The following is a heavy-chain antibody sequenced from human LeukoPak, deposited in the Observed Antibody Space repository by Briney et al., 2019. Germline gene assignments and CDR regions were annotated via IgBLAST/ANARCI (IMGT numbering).Heavy chain of an antibody. CDR1: GYTFTGYY. J-gene: IGHJ5*02. V-gene: IGHV1-2*02. CDR3: ARVGPVVRGVITQKYNWFDP. Sequence: ASVKVSCKASGYTFTGYYMHWVRQAPGQGLEWMGWINPKSGGTNYAQKFQGRVTMTRDTSISTAYMELSRLRSDDTAVYYCARVGPVVRGVITQKYNWFDPWGQGTLVTVSS. CDR2: INPKSGGT. D-gene: IGHD3-10*01.